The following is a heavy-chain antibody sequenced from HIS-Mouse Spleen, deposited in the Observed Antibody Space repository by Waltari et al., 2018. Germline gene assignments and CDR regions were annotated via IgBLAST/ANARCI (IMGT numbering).Heavy chain of an antibody. CDR2: IYYSGST. CDR1: GSPISRRRSY. CDR3: AREIPYSSSWYDWYFDL. V-gene: IGHV4-39*07. D-gene: IGHD6-13*01. Sequence: QLQLQESGPGLVKPSETLSLTCTVSGSPISRRRSYWGLLRKPPGKGLEWIGSIYYSGSTYYNPSLKSRVTISVDTSKNQFSLKLSSVTAADTAVYYCAREIPYSSSWYDWYFDLWGRGTLVTVSS. J-gene: IGHJ2*01.